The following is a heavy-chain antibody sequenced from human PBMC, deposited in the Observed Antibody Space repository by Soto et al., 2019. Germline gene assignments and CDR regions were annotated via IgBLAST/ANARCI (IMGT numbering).Heavy chain of an antibody. CDR2: IYFTGST. D-gene: IGHD2-2*01. J-gene: IGHJ6*03. Sequence: PSETLSLTCTVSGGSISSGGNYWTWIRQHPGKGLEWIGCIYFTGSTYYNPTLKSRVTISVDTSKNQFSLNVSSVTAADTAVYYCARDLRRYCNSASCLRNYFFYMDVWGKGTTVTVSS. CDR1: GGSISSGGNY. CDR3: ARDLRRYCNSASCLRNYFFYMDV. V-gene: IGHV4-31*03.